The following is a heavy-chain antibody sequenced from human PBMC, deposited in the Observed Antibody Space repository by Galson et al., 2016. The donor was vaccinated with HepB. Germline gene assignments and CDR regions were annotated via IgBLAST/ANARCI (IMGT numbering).Heavy chain of an antibody. V-gene: IGHV4-59*01. J-gene: IGHJ4*02. CDR1: GVSITDYF. CDR3: ARMSYFDISGYDYYFDY. D-gene: IGHD3-22*01. Sequence: SETLSLTCTVSGVSITDYFWSWIRQPPGKGLEWIGYISHTGSTHYNPSLKSRVTISVDTSKNQFSLKLSSVTAADTAVYYCARMSYFDISGYDYYFDYWGQGTLVTVSS. CDR2: ISHTGST.